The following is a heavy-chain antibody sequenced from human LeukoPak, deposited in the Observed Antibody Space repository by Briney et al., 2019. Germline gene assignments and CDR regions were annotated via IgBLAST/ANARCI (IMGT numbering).Heavy chain of an antibody. CDR1: GFTFSSYS. CDR3: ARAKSSGRNNWFDP. CDR2: ISSSSSTI. Sequence: PGGSLRLSCAASGFTFSSYSMNWVRQAPGKGLEWVSYISSSSSTIYYADSVKGRFTISRDNAKNSLYLQMNSLRAEDTAVYYRARAKSSGRNNWFDPWGQGTLVTVSS. D-gene: IGHD1-14*01. V-gene: IGHV3-48*01. J-gene: IGHJ5*02.